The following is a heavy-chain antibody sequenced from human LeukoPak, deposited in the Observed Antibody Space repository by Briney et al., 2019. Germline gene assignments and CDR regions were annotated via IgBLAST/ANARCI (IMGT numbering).Heavy chain of an antibody. CDR2: ISYEGVNK. V-gene: IGHV3-30*18. CDR1: GFTFRSYG. CDR3: AKDPSTYYDYVWGTSIDY. D-gene: IGHD3-16*01. Sequence: GRTLRLSRVLSGFTFRSYGMHGVRQAPRKGLEGVAVISYEGVNKYYSDSVKGRFTISRDNSKTTQYLQMNSLRAEDTAVYYCAKDPSTYYDYVWGTSIDYWGQGTLVTVSS. J-gene: IGHJ4*02.